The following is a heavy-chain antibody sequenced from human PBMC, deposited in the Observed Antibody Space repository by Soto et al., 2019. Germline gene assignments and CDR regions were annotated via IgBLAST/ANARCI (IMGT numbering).Heavy chain of an antibody. Sequence: QVQLVESGGGVVQPGRSLRLSCAASGFTFSSYGMHWVRQAPGKGLEWVAVISYDGSNKYYADSVKGRFTISRDNSKNTLYLQMNSLRAEDTAVYYCAKDLWQLTELVYWGQGTLVTVSS. CDR3: AKDLWQLTELVY. V-gene: IGHV3-30*18. D-gene: IGHD1-1*01. CDR2: ISYDGSNK. J-gene: IGHJ4*02. CDR1: GFTFSSYG.